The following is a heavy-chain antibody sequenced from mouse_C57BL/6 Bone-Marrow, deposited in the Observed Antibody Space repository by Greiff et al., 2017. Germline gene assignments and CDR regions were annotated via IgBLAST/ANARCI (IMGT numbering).Heavy chain of an antibody. J-gene: IGHJ4*01. V-gene: IGHV14-4*01. CDR1: GFNIKDDY. D-gene: IGHD1-1*01. CDR2: IDPENGDT. CDR3: TTPDYYGSSYDAMDY. Sequence: VHVKQSGAELVRPGASVKLSCTASGFNIKDDYMHWVKQRPEQGLEWIGWIDPENGDTEYASKFQGKATITADTSSNTAYLQLSSLTSEDTAVYYCTTPDYYGSSYDAMDYWGQGTSVTVSS.